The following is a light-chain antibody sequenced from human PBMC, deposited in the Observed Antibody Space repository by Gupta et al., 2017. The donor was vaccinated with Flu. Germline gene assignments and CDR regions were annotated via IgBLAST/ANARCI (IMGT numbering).Light chain of an antibody. CDR1: QSVGSN. V-gene: IGKV3-15*01. CDR3: QQNAVWPPVT. CDR2: GAS. J-gene: IGKJ5*01. Sequence: EIVLTQSPATLSVSPGERATLSCRASQSVGSNLAWYQQKPGQAPRLLIYGASTRAADIPARFTGSGSRTDFTLTINNLQSDDSAIYYCQQNAVWPPVTFGQGTRLDIK.